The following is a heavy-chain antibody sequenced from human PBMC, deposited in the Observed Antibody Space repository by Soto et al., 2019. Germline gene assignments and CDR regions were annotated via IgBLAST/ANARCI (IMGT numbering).Heavy chain of an antibody. CDR3: ARPAVNDLDADSSAFDI. D-gene: IGHD1-1*01. Sequence: QVQLVQSGAEVKEPGSSVKVSCKVSGGTFSSQTINWVRQVPGQGLEWMGSVIPIIGEGKYAQSFLGRVTIPAERSTSTAYRALGSLKSENTAVYYCARPAVNDLDADSSAFDIWGQGTMVTVSS. J-gene: IGHJ3*02. CDR2: VIPIIGEG. V-gene: IGHV1-69*02. CDR1: GGTFSSQT.